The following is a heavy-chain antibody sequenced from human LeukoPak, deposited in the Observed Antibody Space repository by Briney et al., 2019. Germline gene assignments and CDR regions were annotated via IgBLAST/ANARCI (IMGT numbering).Heavy chain of an antibody. Sequence: PGGSLRLSCVGSVDSFIRHSMNWVRRAPGKGLEWIAYIASSGSPIYYADSVKGRFTVSRDNARTSLFLHMNSLRAEDTAVYYCAREYDSRARFDSWGQGTLVTVS. D-gene: IGHD6-13*01. V-gene: IGHV3-48*01. CDR3: AREYDSRARFDS. CDR1: VDSFIRHS. CDR2: IASSGSPI. J-gene: IGHJ4*02.